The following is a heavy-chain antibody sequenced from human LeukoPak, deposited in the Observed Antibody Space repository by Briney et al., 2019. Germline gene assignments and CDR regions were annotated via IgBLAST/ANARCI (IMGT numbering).Heavy chain of an antibody. D-gene: IGHD1-1*01. Sequence: SETLSLTCTVSGDSISSSGRFYWGWLRQTPGKGLGWIGSMDYSGTTDYSPSLKSRVTLSVDTSKGQFSLKLTSVTAADTALYYCARDHYNKTWYKYWGQGALVTVSS. V-gene: IGHV4-39*02. J-gene: IGHJ4*02. CDR1: GDSISSSGRFY. CDR2: MDYSGTT. CDR3: ARDHYNKTWYKY.